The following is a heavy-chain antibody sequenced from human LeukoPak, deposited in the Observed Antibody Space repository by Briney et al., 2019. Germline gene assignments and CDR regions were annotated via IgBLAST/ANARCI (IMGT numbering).Heavy chain of an antibody. CDR2: ISAYNGNT. Sequence: WASVTVSCKASGYTFTSYGISWVRQAPGQGLEWMGWISAYNGNTNYAQKFQGRVTITADKSTSTAYMELSSLRSEDTAVYYCARGPTSGVAFDYWGQGTLVTVSS. D-gene: IGHD1-26*01. CDR1: GYTFTSYG. V-gene: IGHV1-18*01. J-gene: IGHJ4*02. CDR3: ARGPTSGVAFDY.